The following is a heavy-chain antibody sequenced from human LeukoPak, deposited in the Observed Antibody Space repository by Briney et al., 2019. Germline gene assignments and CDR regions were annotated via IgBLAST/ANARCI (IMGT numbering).Heavy chain of an antibody. Sequence: SVKVSRKASGGTFSSYAISWVRQAPGQGLEWMGRIIPIFGTANYAQKFQGRVTITADKSTSTAYMELSSLRSEDTAVYYCARNVRIAAAGTGSSGPDYWGQGTLVTVSS. CDR1: GGTFSSYA. D-gene: IGHD6-13*01. V-gene: IGHV1-69*06. CDR3: ARNVRIAAAGTGSSGPDY. J-gene: IGHJ4*02. CDR2: IIPIFGTA.